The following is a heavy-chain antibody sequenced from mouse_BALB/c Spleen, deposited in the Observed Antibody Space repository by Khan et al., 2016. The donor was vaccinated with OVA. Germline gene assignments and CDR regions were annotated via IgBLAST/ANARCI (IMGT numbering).Heavy chain of an antibody. CDR2: INPSSGYT. CDR1: GYTFTNYT. V-gene: IGHV1-4*01. Sequence: QVQLKESGAELARPGASVKMSCKASGYTFTNYTMHWVKQRPGQGLEWIGYINPSSGYTNYNQNFNDKATLTTDRSSRTAYLQLSSLTSDDSAVFYCARIPIPPYKFDDWGQGTTRPVSS. CDR3: ARIPIPPYKFDD. J-gene: IGHJ2*01.